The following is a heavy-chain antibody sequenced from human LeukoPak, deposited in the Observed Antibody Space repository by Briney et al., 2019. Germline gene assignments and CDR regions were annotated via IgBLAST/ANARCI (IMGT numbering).Heavy chain of an antibody. CDR2: IYYSGST. CDR1: GASISSDFYC. J-gene: IGHJ6*02. V-gene: IGHV4-31*03. Sequence: SETLSLTCTVSGASISSDFYCWSWIRQHPGKGLEWIGYIYYSGSTYYNPSLKSRVNISVDTSKNQFSLKLTSVTAADTAVYYCARDKYGSGSFPYGLDVWGQGTTVTVSS. CDR3: ARDKYGSGSFPYGLDV. D-gene: IGHD3-10*01.